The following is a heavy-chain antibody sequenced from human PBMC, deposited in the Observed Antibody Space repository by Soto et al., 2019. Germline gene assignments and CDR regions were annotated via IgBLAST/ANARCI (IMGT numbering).Heavy chain of an antibody. V-gene: IGHV3-23*01. CDR2: LSGSSSAI. J-gene: IGHJ4*02. Sequence: CLRISCGASGFTFNSHAMNWVRQGPGKGLEWLSALSGSSSAIYYAASLKGSFTISRYSSTHTVFLQMNSLRAEDTALYYCAKKRSADCSMWSVDSWGQGTLITVSS. CDR1: GFTFNSHA. D-gene: IGHD2-21*01. CDR3: AKKRSADCSMWSVDS.